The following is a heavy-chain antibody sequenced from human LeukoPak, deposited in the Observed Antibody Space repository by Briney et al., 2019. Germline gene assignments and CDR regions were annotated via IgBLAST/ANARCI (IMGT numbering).Heavy chain of an antibody. Sequence: GGSLRLSCTASGFTFGDYAMSWVRQAPGKGLEWVGFIRSKAYGGTTEYAASVKGRFTISRDDSKSIAYLQMNSLKTEDTAVYYCTRTGTTVTLYYSDYWGQGTLVTVSS. D-gene: IGHD4-17*01. CDR3: TRTGTTVTLYYSDY. CDR1: GFTFGDYA. J-gene: IGHJ4*02. V-gene: IGHV3-49*04. CDR2: IRSKAYGGTT.